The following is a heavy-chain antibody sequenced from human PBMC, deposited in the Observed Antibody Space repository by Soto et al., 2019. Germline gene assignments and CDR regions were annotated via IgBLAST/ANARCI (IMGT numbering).Heavy chain of an antibody. J-gene: IGHJ4*02. CDR2: IHPGDSVT. V-gene: IGHV5-51*01. CDR1: GYSFTSYW. D-gene: IGHD6-13*01. Sequence: PGESLKLSCKGSGYSFTSYWIGWVRQMPGKGLEWMAIIHPGDSVTRYGPSFQGQVTISADNSKNTLYLQMNSLRVEDTAVYYCARWAAVVDSWGQGTLVTVSS. CDR3: ARWAAVVDS.